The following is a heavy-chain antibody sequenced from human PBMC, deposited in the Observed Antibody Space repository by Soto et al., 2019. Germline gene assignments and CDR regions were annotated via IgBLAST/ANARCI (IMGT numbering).Heavy chain of an antibody. CDR2: INPNSGGT. J-gene: IGHJ6*02. Sequence: SVKVSCKASGYTFTGYYMHWVRQAPGQGLEWMGWINPNSGGTNYAQKFQGWVTMTRDTSISTAYMELSRLRSDDTAVYYCAREVAVAGTHLNYYYYGMDVWGQGTTVTVSS. CDR1: GYTFTGYY. CDR3: AREVAVAGTHLNYYYYGMDV. D-gene: IGHD6-19*01. V-gene: IGHV1-2*04.